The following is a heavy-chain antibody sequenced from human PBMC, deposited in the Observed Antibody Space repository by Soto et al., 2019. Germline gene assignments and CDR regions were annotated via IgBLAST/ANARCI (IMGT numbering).Heavy chain of an antibody. CDR2: VSGSGDKT. D-gene: IGHD3-10*01. V-gene: IGHV3-23*01. J-gene: IGHJ4*02. CDR3: ATSWFDFLYHFDY. Sequence: EVQLLDSGGGLVQPGGSLRLSCAASGFIFKHYAMNWIRQAPGKGLEWVSSVSGSGDKTYYADSVKGRFTISRDNSRNTLYLDRSSLRAEYTAIYYCATSWFDFLYHFDYWGQGALVLVSS. CDR1: GFIFKHYA.